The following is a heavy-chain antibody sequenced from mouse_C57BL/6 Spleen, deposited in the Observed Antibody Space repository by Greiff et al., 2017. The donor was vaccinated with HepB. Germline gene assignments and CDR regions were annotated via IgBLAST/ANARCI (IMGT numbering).Heavy chain of an antibody. CDR1: GYTFTDYN. D-gene: IGHD2-4*01. V-gene: IGHV1-18*01. J-gene: IGHJ3*01. Sequence: VQLQQSGPELVKPGASVKIPCKASGYTFTDYNMDWVKQSHGKSLEWIGDINPNNGGTSYNQKFKGKATLTVDKSSSTAYMELRSLTSEDTAVYYCARSGRYEYGAWFAYWGQGTLVTVSA. CDR3: ARSGRYEYGAWFAY. CDR2: INPNNGGT.